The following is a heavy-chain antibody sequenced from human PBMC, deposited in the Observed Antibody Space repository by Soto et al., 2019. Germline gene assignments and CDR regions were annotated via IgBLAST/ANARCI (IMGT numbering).Heavy chain of an antibody. CDR3: ARGAGYYGSGSYDY. D-gene: IGHD3-10*01. CDR1: GGSISSYY. V-gene: IGHV4-59*01. Sequence: SETLSLTCTVSGGSISSYYWSWIRQPPGKGLEWIGYIYYSGSTNYNPSLKSRVTISVDTSKNQFSLKLSSVTAADTAVYYCARGAGYYGSGSYDYWGQGTLVTVSS. CDR2: IYYSGST. J-gene: IGHJ4*02.